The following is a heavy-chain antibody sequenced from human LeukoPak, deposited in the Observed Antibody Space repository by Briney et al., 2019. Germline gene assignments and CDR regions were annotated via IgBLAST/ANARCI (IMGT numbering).Heavy chain of an antibody. D-gene: IGHD4-17*01. CDR2: NSAYNGNT. CDR1: GYTFTNYG. Sequence: ASVKVSCKASGYTFTNYGISWVRQAPGQGLEWMGWNSAYNGNTNYAQKLQGRVTMTTDTSTSTAYMELRSLRSDDTAVYYCARAWEYCDYGYDYWGQGTLVIVSS. J-gene: IGHJ4*02. V-gene: IGHV1-18*01. CDR3: ARAWEYCDYGYDY.